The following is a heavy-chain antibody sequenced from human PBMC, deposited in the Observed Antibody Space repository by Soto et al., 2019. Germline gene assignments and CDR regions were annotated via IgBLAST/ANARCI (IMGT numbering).Heavy chain of an antibody. CDR1: GGSFSGYY. J-gene: IGHJ6*02. Sequence: SETLSLTCAVYGGSFSGYYWSWIRQPPGKGLEWIGEINHSGSTNYNPSLKSRVTISVDASKNQFSLKLSSVTAADTAVYYCARGPLRYCSGGSCIRYPMDVWGQGTTVTVSS. V-gene: IGHV4-34*01. CDR3: ARGPLRYCSGGSCIRYPMDV. D-gene: IGHD2-15*01. CDR2: INHSGST.